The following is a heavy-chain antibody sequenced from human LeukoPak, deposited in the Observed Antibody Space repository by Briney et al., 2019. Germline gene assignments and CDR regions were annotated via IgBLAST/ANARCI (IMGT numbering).Heavy chain of an antibody. CDR2: IPGIGGNT. V-gene: IGHV3-23*01. J-gene: IGHJ4*02. D-gene: IGHD6-19*01. Sequence: GGSLRLSCAASGFTFNSYAMSWVRQAPGKGLEWVSAIPGIGGNTYYADSVKGGFTISRDHSKDTMYLQMDSLRAEETAVYYCAKGGRFTSGWRGAFDSWGQGTLVTVSS. CDR3: AKGGRFTSGWRGAFDS. CDR1: GFTFNSYA.